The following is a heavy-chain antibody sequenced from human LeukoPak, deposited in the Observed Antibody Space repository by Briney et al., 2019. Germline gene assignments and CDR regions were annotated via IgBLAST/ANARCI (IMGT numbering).Heavy chain of an antibody. CDR2: IYSSGST. Sequence: GGSLRLSCAASGFTVSSNYMSWVRQAPGKGLEWVSVIYSSGSTYYADSVKGRFTISRDNSKNTLYLQMNSLRAEDTAVYYCARARNYDILTGYYYYFDYWGQGTLVTVSS. J-gene: IGHJ4*02. CDR3: ARARNYDILTGYYYYFDY. V-gene: IGHV3-66*02. CDR1: GFTVSSNY. D-gene: IGHD3-9*01.